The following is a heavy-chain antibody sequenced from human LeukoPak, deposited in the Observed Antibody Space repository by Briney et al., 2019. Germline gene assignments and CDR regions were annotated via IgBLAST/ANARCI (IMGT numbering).Heavy chain of an antibody. CDR3: ARGSSGTGVDY. D-gene: IGHD6-25*01. J-gene: IGHJ4*02. CDR1: GGSFSGYY. CDR2: INHSGST. V-gene: IGHV4-34*01. Sequence: PSETLSLTCAVYGGSFSGYYWSWIRQPPGKGLEWIGEINHSGSTNYNPSLKSRVTISVDTSKNQFSLKLSSVTAADTAVYYCARGSSGTGVDYWGQGTLVTDSS.